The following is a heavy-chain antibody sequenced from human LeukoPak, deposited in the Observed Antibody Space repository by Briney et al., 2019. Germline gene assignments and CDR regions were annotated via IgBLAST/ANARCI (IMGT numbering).Heavy chain of an antibody. D-gene: IGHD2-21*02. CDR1: GFIVSSNY. J-gene: IGHJ4*02. Sequence: PGGSLRLSCVASGFIVSSNYMSWVRQAPGKGLEWVSVIYSGGRTYYADSVKGRFTISRDNSKSTLYLQMNSLRAEDTAVYYCARGDVYFDYWGQGTLVTVPS. V-gene: IGHV3-53*01. CDR3: ARGDVYFDY. CDR2: IYSGGRT.